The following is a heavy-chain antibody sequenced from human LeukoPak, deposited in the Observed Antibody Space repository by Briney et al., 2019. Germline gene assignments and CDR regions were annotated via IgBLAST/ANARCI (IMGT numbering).Heavy chain of an antibody. J-gene: IGHJ4*02. D-gene: IGHD4-17*01. CDR3: AKDGGETVTTTFDY. CDR1: GFTFSSYA. Sequence: GGSLRLSCAASGFTFSSYAMSWVRQAPGKGLEWVSAISGSGGSTYYADSVKGRFTISRDNSKNTLYLQMNSLRAEDTAVYYCAKDGGETVTTTFDYWGQGTLVTVSP. CDR2: ISGSGGST. V-gene: IGHV3-23*01.